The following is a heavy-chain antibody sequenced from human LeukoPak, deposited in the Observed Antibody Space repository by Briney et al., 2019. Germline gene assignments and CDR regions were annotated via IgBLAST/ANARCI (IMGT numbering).Heavy chain of an antibody. J-gene: IGHJ4*02. CDR1: GFTFSSSW. CDR3: ARDARANTFAC. CDR2: IKHDGSEK. D-gene: IGHD5-18*01. Sequence: GGSLRLSCAASGFTFSSSWMTWVRQAPGERLEWVATIKHDGSEKYYVDSVKGRFTLSRDNAKNALYLQMNSLRAEDTAVYYCARDARANTFACWGQGTLVTVSS. V-gene: IGHV3-7*03.